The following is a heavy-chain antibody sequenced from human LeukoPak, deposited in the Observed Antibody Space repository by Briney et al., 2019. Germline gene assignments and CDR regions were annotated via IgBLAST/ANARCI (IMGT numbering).Heavy chain of an antibody. J-gene: IGHJ4*02. D-gene: IGHD3-16*01. Sequence: GASVKDSCKVSGYTLTELSMHWVRQAPGQGLAWMGWISSLNGNTDCAQNLQGRVAMTTDTSTSTAYMELTSLRSDDTAVYYCARGIYGDYWGQGTLVTVSS. V-gene: IGHV1-18*01. CDR2: ISSLNGNT. CDR1: GYTLTELS. CDR3: ARGIYGDY.